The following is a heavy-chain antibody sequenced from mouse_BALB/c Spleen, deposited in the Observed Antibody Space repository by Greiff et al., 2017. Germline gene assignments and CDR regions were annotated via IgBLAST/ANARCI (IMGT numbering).Heavy chain of an antibody. CDR2: INPYNGDT. V-gene: IGHV1-20*02. Sequence: VQLQQSGPELVKPGASVKISCKASGYSFTGYFMNWVMQSHGKSLEWIGCINPYNGDTFYNQKFKGKATLTVDKSSSTAHMQLRRLASEDSAVYECARSGLRLEYLDDWGAGTTVTVSS. J-gene: IGHJ1*01. CDR1: GYSFTGYF. CDR3: ARSGLRLEYLDD. D-gene: IGHD1-2*01.